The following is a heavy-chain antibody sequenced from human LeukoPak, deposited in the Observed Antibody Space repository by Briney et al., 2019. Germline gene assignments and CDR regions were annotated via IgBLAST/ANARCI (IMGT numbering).Heavy chain of an antibody. J-gene: IGHJ4*02. D-gene: IGHD3-3*01. V-gene: IGHV4-34*01. CDR2: INHSGST. Sequence: PSETLSLTCAVYGGSFSGYYWSWIRQPPGKGLEWIGEINHSGSTNYNPSLKSRVTISVDTSKNQFSLKLGSVTAADTAVYYCGGAGITIFGVVIDYWGQGTLVTVSS. CDR3: GGAGITIFGVVIDY. CDR1: GGSFSGYY.